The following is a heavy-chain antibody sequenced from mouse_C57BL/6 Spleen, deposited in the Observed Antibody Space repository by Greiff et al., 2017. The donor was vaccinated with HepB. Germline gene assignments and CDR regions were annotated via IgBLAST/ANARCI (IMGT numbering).Heavy chain of an antibody. CDR1: GFTFSSYG. J-gene: IGHJ4*01. V-gene: IGHV5-6*01. CDR3: ARHNAAGAMDY. CDR2: ISSGGSYT. Sequence: EVQLVESGGDLVKPGGSLKLSCAASGFTFSSYGMSWVRQTPDKRLEWVATISSGGSYTYYPDSVKGRFTISRDNAKNTLYLQMSSLKSEDTAMYYCARHNAAGAMDYWGQGTSVTVSS.